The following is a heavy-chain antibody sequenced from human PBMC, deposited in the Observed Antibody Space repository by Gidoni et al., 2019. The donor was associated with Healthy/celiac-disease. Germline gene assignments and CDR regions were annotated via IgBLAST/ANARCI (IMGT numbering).Heavy chain of an antibody. V-gene: IGHV4-61*02. CDR3: ARRSDTAMVVDAFDI. Sequence: QVQLQESGPGLVKPSQTLSLTCTVSGGSISSGSYYWSWIRQPAGKGLEWIGRIYTSGSTNYNPSLKSRVTISVDTSKNQFSLKLSSVTAADTAVYYCARRSDTAMVVDAFDIWGQGTMVTVSS. D-gene: IGHD5-18*01. CDR1: GGSISSGSYY. J-gene: IGHJ3*02. CDR2: IYTSGST.